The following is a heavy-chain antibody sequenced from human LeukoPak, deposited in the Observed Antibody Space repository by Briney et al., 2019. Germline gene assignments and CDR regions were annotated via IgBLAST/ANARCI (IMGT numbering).Heavy chain of an antibody. CDR2: TRNKANSYTT. CDR1: GFTFSDHY. D-gene: IGHD5-18*01. V-gene: IGHV3-72*01. CDR3: ARVLGPYDPANY. Sequence: GGSLGLSCAASGFTFSDHYMDWVRQAPGKGLEWVGRTRNKANSYTTEYAASVKGRFTISRDDSKNSLYLQMNSLKTEDTAVYYCARVLGPYDPANYWGQGTLVTVSS. J-gene: IGHJ4*02.